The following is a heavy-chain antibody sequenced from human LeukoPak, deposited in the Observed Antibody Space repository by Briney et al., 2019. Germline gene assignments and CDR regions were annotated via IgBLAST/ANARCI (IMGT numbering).Heavy chain of an antibody. V-gene: IGHV4-59*01. D-gene: IGHD1-7*01. J-gene: IGHJ4*02. CDR3: AREIDWNYEGEFDY. Sequence: SETLSLTCTVSGGPITSYYWTWIRRPPGKGLEWIGYIHHSGRTRYNPSLNSRVTMSVDTSKNQFSLKLSSVTAADTAVYYCAREIDWNYEGEFDYWGQGTQVTVSS. CDR2: IHHSGRT. CDR1: GGPITSYY.